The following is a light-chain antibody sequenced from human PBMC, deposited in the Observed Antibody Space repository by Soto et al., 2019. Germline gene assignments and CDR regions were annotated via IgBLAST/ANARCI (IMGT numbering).Light chain of an antibody. CDR1: QSVSAY. CDR3: QQRSGWPPVYS. V-gene: IGKV3-11*01. CDR2: DAS. Sequence: EIVLTQSPATLPLSPGESATLSCRASQSVSAYLAWYQQKPGQAPRLLIYDASSRATGIPARFSGSGSGTEFTLTINSLEPEEFAVYYCQQRSGWPPVYSFGQGTKVEIK. J-gene: IGKJ2*01.